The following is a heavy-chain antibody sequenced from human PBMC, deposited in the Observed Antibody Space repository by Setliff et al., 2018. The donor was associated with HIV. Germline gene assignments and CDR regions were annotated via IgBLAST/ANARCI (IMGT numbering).Heavy chain of an antibody. CDR2: MYYSGST. V-gene: IGHV4-39*07. J-gene: IGHJ4*02. CDR1: GGSISSSSYY. D-gene: IGHD5-18*01. CDR3: ARVFVDTAVLRVLEYYFDS. Sequence: LSLTCTVSGGSISSSSYYWGWVRQPPGKGLEWIGSMYYSGSTYYTPSLKSRITISLDTSKNQFSLRMRSVTAADTAVYYCARVFVDTAVLRVLEYYFDSWGRGTLVTVS.